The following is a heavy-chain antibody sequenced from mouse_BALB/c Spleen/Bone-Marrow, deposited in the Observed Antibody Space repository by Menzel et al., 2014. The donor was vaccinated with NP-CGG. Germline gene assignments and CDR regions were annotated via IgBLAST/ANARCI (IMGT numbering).Heavy chain of an antibody. V-gene: IGHV1-14*01. CDR1: GYTFTSYV. D-gene: IGHD2-14*01. J-gene: IGHJ4*01. CDR3: ARRGYDEGYYAMDY. Sequence: VQLKESGPELVKPGASVKMSCKASGYTFTSYVMHWVKQKPGQGLEWIGYINPYNDGTKYNEKFKGKATLTSDKSSSTAYMELSRLTSEDSAVYYCARRGYDEGYYAMDYCGQGTSVTVSS. CDR2: INPYNDGT.